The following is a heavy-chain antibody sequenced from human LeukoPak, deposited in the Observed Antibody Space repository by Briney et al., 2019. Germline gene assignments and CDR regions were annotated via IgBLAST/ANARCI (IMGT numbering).Heavy chain of an antibody. J-gene: IGHJ4*02. V-gene: IGHV3-30*18. CDR2: ISYDGSNK. D-gene: IGHD2-15*01. CDR3: AKRGGSWDFDY. CDR1: GFTFSNYG. Sequence: GGSLRLSCAASGFTFSNYGMHWVRQAPGKGLEWVAVISYDGSNKYYADSVKGRFTISRDNSKNTLYLQMNSLRAEDTAVCYCAKRGGSWDFDYWGQGTLVTVSS.